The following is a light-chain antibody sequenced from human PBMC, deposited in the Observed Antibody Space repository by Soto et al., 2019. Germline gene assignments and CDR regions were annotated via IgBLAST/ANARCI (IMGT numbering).Light chain of an antibody. J-gene: IGKJ1*01. CDR3: QQYDTSPRT. V-gene: IGKV3-20*01. CDR2: GAS. CDR1: QSVSSNY. Sequence: EVMLTQSPGTLSLSPGERATLSCRASQSVSSNYLAWYQQKSGQAPRLLIYGASNRATGIPDRFSGSGSGTDFTLTIRRREPEDFAVYYCQQYDTSPRTFGQGTKVEF.